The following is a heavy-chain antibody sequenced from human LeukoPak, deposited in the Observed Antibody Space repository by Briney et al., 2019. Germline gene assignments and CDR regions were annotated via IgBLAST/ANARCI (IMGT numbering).Heavy chain of an antibody. J-gene: IGHJ3*02. D-gene: IGHD3-22*01. CDR1: GYSFTSYW. CDR2: IYPGDSDT. CDR3: ARHPRISMIVVVTPDAFDI. Sequence: GEALKISCKGSGYSFTSYWIGWVRQMPGKGLEWMGIIYPGDSDTRFSPSFQGQATISADKSISTAYLQWSSLKASDTAMYYCARHPRISMIVVVTPDAFDIWGQGTMVTVSS. V-gene: IGHV5-51*01.